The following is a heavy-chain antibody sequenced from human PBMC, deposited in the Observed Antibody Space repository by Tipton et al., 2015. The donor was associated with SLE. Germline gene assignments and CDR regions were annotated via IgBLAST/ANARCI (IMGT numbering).Heavy chain of an antibody. Sequence: SLRLSCAASGFTFDDYGMSWVRQAPGKGLMWVSRIDSDGTITNYADTVKGRFTISRDNAKDTLYLQMNSLRAEDTAVYYCARIHYYGSGSRDYWGQGTLVTVSS. CDR1: GFTFDDYG. J-gene: IGHJ4*02. CDR2: IDSDGTIT. CDR3: ARIHYYGSGSRDY. D-gene: IGHD3-10*01. V-gene: IGHV3-74*01.